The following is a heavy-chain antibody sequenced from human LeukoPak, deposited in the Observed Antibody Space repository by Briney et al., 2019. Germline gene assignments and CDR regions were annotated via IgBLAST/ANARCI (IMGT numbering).Heavy chain of an antibody. Sequence: PSQTLSLTCTVSGGSISSGGYYWSWIRQHPGKGLEWIGYIYYSGSTYYNPSLKSRVTISADTSKNQFSLKLSSVTAADTAVYYCARGQRELTPRFDPWGQGTLVTVSS. CDR1: GGSISSGGYY. V-gene: IGHV4-31*03. CDR3: ARGQRELTPRFDP. D-gene: IGHD1-26*01. CDR2: IYYSGST. J-gene: IGHJ5*02.